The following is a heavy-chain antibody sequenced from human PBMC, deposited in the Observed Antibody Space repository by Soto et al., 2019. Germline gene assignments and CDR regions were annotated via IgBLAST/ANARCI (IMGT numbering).Heavy chain of an antibody. CDR3: ARDVPADSSSGYRYYYYGIDV. J-gene: IGHJ6*02. CDR2: IWYDGSNK. D-gene: IGHD6-13*01. CDR1: GFTFSSYG. Sequence: GGSLRLSCAASGFTFSSYGMHWVRQAPGKGLEWVAVIWYDGSNKYYEDSVKGRFTISRDNSKNTLYLQMNSLRAEDTDVYYCARDVPADSSSGYRYYYYGIDVWGQGTTVTVSS. V-gene: IGHV3-33*01.